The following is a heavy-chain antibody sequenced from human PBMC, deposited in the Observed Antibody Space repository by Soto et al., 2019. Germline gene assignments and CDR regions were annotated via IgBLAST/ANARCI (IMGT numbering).Heavy chain of an antibody. CDR3: ARQDISGFYYDY. Sequence: QITLKESGPTLVKPTQTLTLTCTFSGFSLSTRGVGVGWIRQAPGKALEWLALIYWDADKRYSPSLKSRLTITTDTSNKQVLLTMTNMDPVDTATYYCARQDISGFYYDYWGQGTLVTVSS. V-gene: IGHV2-5*02. CDR2: IYWDADK. J-gene: IGHJ4*02. D-gene: IGHD3-22*01. CDR1: GFSLSTRGVG.